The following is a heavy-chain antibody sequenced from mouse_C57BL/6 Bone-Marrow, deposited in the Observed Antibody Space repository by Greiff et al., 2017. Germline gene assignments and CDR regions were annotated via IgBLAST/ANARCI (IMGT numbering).Heavy chain of an antibody. Sequence: QVQLQQPGAELVKPGASVKLSCKASGYTFTSYWMQWVKQRPGKGLEWIGEIDPSASYTNYNQKFKGKATLTVDTSSSTAYMQLSSLTSEDSAVYYCARGDYGYAMDYWGQGTSVTVSS. CDR3: ARGDYGYAMDY. CDR1: GYTFTSYW. V-gene: IGHV1-50*01. D-gene: IGHD1-1*01. J-gene: IGHJ4*01. CDR2: IDPSASYT.